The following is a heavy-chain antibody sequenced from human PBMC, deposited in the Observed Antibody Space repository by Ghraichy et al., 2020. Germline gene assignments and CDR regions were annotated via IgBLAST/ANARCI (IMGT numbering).Heavy chain of an antibody. D-gene: IGHD3-10*01. V-gene: IGHV3-23*01. CDR1: EFTFDGYP. CDR3: AKEGGRLGEGAFDV. J-gene: IGHJ3*01. CDR2: LGAGGRST. Sequence: GGSLRLSCAASEFTFDGYPMTWVRQAPGKGLEWVSALGAGGRSTFYADSVKGRFTISRDNSKSTMYLQMNSLRADDTAVYYCAKEGGRLGEGAFDVWGQGTKVTGSS.